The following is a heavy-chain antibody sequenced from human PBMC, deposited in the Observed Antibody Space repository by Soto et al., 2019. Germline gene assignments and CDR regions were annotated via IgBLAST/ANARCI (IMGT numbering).Heavy chain of an antibody. CDR2: IIPIFGTA. Sequence: SVKVSCKASGGTFSSYAISWVRQAPGQGLEWMGGIIPIFGTANYAQKFQGRVTITADESTSTAYMELSSLRSEDTAVYYCQLEGVDENYYYYYGMDVWGQGTTVTVSS. J-gene: IGHJ6*02. D-gene: IGHD5-18*01. CDR3: QLEGVDENYYYYYGMDV. CDR1: GGTFSSYA. V-gene: IGHV1-69*13.